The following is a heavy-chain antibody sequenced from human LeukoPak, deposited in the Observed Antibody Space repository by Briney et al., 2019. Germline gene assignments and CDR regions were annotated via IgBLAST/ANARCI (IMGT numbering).Heavy chain of an antibody. CDR2: IYYSGNT. J-gene: IGHJ5*02. CDR3: ASLLNGGVAHWFDP. Sequence: SETLSLTCTASGGSISNTNYYWGWIRQPPGRGLEWIGNIYYSGNTYYNSSLKSRVTISVDTSKNQFSLKLSSVTAADTAVYYCASLLNGGVAHWFDPWGQGTLVTVSS. V-gene: IGHV4-39*01. D-gene: IGHD7-27*01. CDR1: GGSISNTNYY.